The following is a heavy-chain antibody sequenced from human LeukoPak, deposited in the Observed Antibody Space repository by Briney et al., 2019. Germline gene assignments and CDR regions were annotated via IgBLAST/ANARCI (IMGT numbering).Heavy chain of an antibody. CDR3: GSSGSPRIDYFDY. V-gene: IGHV3-23*01. Sequence: GGSLRLSCAASGFTFSSYAMSWVRQAPGKGLEWVSAISGSGGSTYYADSVKGRFNISRDNSKNTLYLQMNSLRAEDTAVYYCGSSGSPRIDYFDYWGQGTLVTVSS. D-gene: IGHD1-26*01. CDR1: GFTFSSYA. CDR2: ISGSGGST. J-gene: IGHJ4*02.